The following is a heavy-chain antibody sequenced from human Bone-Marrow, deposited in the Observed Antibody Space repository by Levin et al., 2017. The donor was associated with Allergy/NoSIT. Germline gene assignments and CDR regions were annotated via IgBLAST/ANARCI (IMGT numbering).Heavy chain of an antibody. J-gene: IGHJ4*02. Sequence: SETLSLTCSVSGGSISNSYWSWIRQPPGKGLEWIGYIYYSGSTNYNPSLKSRVTISIDTSKNQFSLKLTSVTAADTAVYYCVRHDPSSARYYLDYWGQGTLVTVSS. CDR2: IYYSGST. V-gene: IGHV4-59*01. CDR1: GGSISNSY. CDR3: VRHDPSSARYYLDY. D-gene: IGHD3-22*01.